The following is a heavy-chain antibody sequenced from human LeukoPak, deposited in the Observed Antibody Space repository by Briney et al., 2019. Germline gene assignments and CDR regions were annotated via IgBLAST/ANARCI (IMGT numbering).Heavy chain of an antibody. CDR2: ISTSGSDL. CDR1: GFTFIAYE. CDR3: ARDRPLRGIFGVLQGIYLDP. V-gene: IGHV3-48*03. D-gene: IGHD3-3*01. J-gene: IGHJ5*02. Sequence: GGSLRLSCTASGFTFIAYEMNWVRQAPGKGLEWLSYISTSGSDLYYADSVKGRFTISRDNAKNSLYLQMNSLRVDDTAVYYCARDRPLRGIFGVLQGIYLDPWGQGTLVTVSS.